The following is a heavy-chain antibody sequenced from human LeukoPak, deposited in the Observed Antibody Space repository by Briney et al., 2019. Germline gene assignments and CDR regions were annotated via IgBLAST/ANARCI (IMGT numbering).Heavy chain of an antibody. CDR2: INPSGGST. V-gene: IGHV1-46*01. CDR1: GYTFTSYY. Sequence: ASVKVSCKASGYTFTSYYMHWVRQAPGQGLEWMGIINPSGGSTSYAQKFQGRVTVTRDTSTSTVYMELGSLRSEDTAVYYCARDPHITMIVVVPHFDYWGQGTLVTVSS. J-gene: IGHJ4*02. D-gene: IGHD3-22*01. CDR3: ARDPHITMIVVVPHFDY.